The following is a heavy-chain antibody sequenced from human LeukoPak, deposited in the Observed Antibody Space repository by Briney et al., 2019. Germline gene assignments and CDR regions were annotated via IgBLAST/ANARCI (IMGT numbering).Heavy chain of an antibody. V-gene: IGHV1-46*01. J-gene: IGHJ4*02. CDR3: ARDGGDGGIPDY. D-gene: IGHD4-23*01. CDR1: GYTFTSYH. Sequence: GASVKVSCKASGYTFTSYHMHWVRQAPGQGLEWMGIINPSGGSTSYAQKFQGRVTMTRDTSTSTVYMELSSLRSEDTAVYYCARDGGDGGIPDYWGQGTLVTVSS. CDR2: INPSGGST.